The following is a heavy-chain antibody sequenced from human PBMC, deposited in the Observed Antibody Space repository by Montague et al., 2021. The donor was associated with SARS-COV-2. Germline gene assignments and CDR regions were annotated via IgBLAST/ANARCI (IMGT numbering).Heavy chain of an antibody. CDR1: GDSVCIKSAG. Sequence: CAISGDSVCIKSAGWNWKRQSPSRGLDWLGRTYYRSKWYNDYAVSVKSRITINPDTSKNQFSLQLNSVTPEDTAVYYCARGGSWLYYFDYWGQGTLVTVSS. D-gene: IGHD6-13*01. V-gene: IGHV6-1*01. CDR3: ARGGSWLYYFDY. CDR2: TYYRSKWYN. J-gene: IGHJ4*02.